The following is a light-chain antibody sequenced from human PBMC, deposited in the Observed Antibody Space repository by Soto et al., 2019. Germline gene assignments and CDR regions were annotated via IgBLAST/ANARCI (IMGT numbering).Light chain of an antibody. V-gene: IGKV3-20*01. Sequence: EIVLTQSPGTLSLSPGERATLSCRASQSVSSSYLAWYQQKPGQPPRLLIYRASNRATGIPDRFSGSGSGTDFTLTISRLEPEYFAVYYWQQYCNSPWRFGQGTKVEI. CDR3: QQYCNSPWR. CDR1: QSVSSSY. J-gene: IGKJ1*01. CDR2: RAS.